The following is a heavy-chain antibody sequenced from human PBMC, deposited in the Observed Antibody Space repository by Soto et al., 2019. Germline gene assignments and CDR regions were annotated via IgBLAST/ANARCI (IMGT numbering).Heavy chain of an antibody. CDR2: INSDGSST. Sequence: GGSLRLSCAASGFTFSSYWMHWYRQAPGKGLVWVSRINSDGSSTSYADSVKGRFTISRDNDKNTLYLQMNSLRAEDTAVYYCARVKTDFWSGYYGAGYYGMDVWGQGTTVTVSS. CDR3: ARVKTDFWSGYYGAGYYGMDV. V-gene: IGHV3-74*01. CDR1: GFTFSSYW. D-gene: IGHD3-3*01. J-gene: IGHJ6*02.